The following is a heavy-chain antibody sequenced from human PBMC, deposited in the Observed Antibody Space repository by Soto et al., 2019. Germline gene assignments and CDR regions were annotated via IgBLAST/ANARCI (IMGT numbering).Heavy chain of an antibody. D-gene: IGHD4-17*01. V-gene: IGHV3-23*01. CDR2: ISGSGGST. J-gene: IGHJ6*03. CDR3: EKGRRCYGDSKYYYYYMDL. CDR1: GFTFSSYA. Sequence: EVQLLESGGGLVQPGGSLRLSCAASGFTFSSYAMSWVRQAPGKGLEWVSAISGSGGSTYYADSVKGRFTISRDNSKNKLYLQMNSQKAEDTAVYYCEKGRRCYGDSKYYYYYMDLWGKGTTVTDSS.